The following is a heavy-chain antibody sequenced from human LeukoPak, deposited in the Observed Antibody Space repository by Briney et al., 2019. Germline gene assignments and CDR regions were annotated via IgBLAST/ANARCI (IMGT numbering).Heavy chain of an antibody. Sequence: GRSLRLSCAASGFTFGSYAMHWVRQAPGKGLEWVAVISYDGSNKYYADSVKGRFTISRDNSKNTLYLQMNSLGAEDTAVYYCARDAAMLLDYWGQGTLVTVSS. D-gene: IGHD2-2*01. CDR1: GFTFGSYA. CDR3: ARDAAMLLDY. J-gene: IGHJ4*02. V-gene: IGHV3-30-3*01. CDR2: ISYDGSNK.